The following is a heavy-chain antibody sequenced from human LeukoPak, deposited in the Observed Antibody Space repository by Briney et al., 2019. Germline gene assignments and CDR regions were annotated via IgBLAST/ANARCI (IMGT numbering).Heavy chain of an antibody. CDR3: ARRGYYYDSSGYYSYEGRDY. J-gene: IGHJ4*02. CDR1: GFTVSSNY. D-gene: IGHD3-22*01. V-gene: IGHV3-53*01. Sequence: GGSLRLSCAASGFTVSSNYMSWVRQAPGKGLEWVSVIYSGGSTYYADSVKGRFTISRDNAKNSLYLQMNSLRAEDTAVYYCARRGYYYDSSGYYSYEGRDYWGQGTLVTVSS. CDR2: IYSGGST.